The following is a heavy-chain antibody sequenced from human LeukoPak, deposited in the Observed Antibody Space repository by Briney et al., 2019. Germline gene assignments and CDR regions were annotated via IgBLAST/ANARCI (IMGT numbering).Heavy chain of an antibody. Sequence: SQTLSLTCTVSGGSISSGSYYWSWIRQPAGKGLEWIGRIYTSGSINYNPSLKSRVTMSVDTSKNQFSLKLSSVTAADTAVYYCATLILTGYYNYWGQGTLVTVSS. CDR3: ATLILTGYYNY. D-gene: IGHD3-9*01. J-gene: IGHJ4*02. CDR1: GGSISSGSYY. CDR2: IYTSGSI. V-gene: IGHV4-61*02.